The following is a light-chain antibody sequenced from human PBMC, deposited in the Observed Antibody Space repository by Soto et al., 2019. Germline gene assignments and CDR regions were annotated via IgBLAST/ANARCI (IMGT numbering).Light chain of an antibody. Sequence: DIQMTQSPSTLSASVGDRVTITCRASQSISSWLAWYQQKPGKAPKLLIYKASSLESGVPLRFSGSGSGTEFTLTISSLQPDELATYYCQQYNSYWTFGQGTKVEIK. V-gene: IGKV1-5*03. CDR1: QSISSW. J-gene: IGKJ1*01. CDR3: QQYNSYWT. CDR2: KAS.